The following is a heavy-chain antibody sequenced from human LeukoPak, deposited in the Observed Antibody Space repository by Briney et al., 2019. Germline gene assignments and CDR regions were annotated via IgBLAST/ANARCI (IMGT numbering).Heavy chain of an antibody. CDR1: GVTVSNNH. Sequence: GGSLRLSCAASGVTVSNNHMTWVRQAPGKGLEWVSVIYSGGTTYYADSVKGRFTISRDNSKNTVYLQMNSLRAEDTAVYYCAREAGYSLDYWGQGTLVSVSS. J-gene: IGHJ4*02. CDR2: IYSGGTT. V-gene: IGHV3-53*01. CDR3: AREAGYSLDY. D-gene: IGHD5-18*01.